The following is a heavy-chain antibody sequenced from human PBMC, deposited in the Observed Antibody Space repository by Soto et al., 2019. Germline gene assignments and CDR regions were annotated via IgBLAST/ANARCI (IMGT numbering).Heavy chain of an antibody. CDR2: ISGSGGST. CDR3: AKDPIPLKSIAAAGTEAFDI. D-gene: IGHD6-13*01. J-gene: IGHJ3*02. CDR1: GFTFSSYA. V-gene: IGHV3-23*01. Sequence: GGSLRLSCAASGFTFSSYAMSWVRQAPGKGLEWVSAISGSGGSTYYADSVKGRFTISRNNSKNTLYLKMNSLRAEDTAVYYGAKDPIPLKSIAAAGTEAFDIWGQGTMVTVSS.